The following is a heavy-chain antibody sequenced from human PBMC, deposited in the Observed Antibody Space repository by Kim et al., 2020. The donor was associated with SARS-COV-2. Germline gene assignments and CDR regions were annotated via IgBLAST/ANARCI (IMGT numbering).Heavy chain of an antibody. CDR3: STQPRRYGYNPFDS. D-gene: IGHD6-25*01. Sequence: SETLSLTCQVSGDSTSNVNKYWAWIRQPPGRGLEWLGSIHYSGNTYYNPSLEDRVTISVDTSKNHFSQKLRSVTAADTAFYYCSTQPRRYGYNPFDSWG. V-gene: IGHV4-39*01. CDR1: GDSTSNVNKY. J-gene: IGHJ4*01. CDR2: IHYSGNT.